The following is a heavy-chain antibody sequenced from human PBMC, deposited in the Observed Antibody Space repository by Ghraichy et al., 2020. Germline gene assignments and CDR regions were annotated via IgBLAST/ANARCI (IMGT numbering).Heavy chain of an antibody. CDR3: AKEDYYDRTLIDF. CDR1: GFTFHDYT. J-gene: IGHJ4*02. D-gene: IGHD3-22*01. Sequence: GGSLRLSCAASGFTFHDYTMHWVRQAPGKGLEWVSGISWNNGSLGYAGSVKGRFTISRDNAQNSLYLQMNSLRTEDTALYYCAKEDYYDRTLIDFWGQGTLVTVSS. CDR2: ISWNNGSL. V-gene: IGHV3-9*01.